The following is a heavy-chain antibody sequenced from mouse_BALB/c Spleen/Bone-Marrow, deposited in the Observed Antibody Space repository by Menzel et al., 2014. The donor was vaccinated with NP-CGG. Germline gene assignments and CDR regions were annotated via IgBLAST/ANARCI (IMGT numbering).Heavy chain of an antibody. D-gene: IGHD1-1*01. Sequence: VQGVESGAELVRPGYSVKISCKSSGYSFSNYWMNWMKQRPGQGLEWIGQIYPGDGDTNYNGKFKGKATLTADKSSSTAYMQLSSLTSEDSAVYFCASRGDYSYAMDYWGQGTSVTVSS. CDR3: ASRGDYSYAMDY. V-gene: IGHV1-80*01. CDR2: IYPGDGDT. CDR1: GYSFSNYW. J-gene: IGHJ4*01.